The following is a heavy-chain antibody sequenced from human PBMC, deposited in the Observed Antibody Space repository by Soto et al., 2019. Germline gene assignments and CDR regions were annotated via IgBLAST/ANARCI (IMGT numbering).Heavy chain of an antibody. V-gene: IGHV1-3*01. CDR2: IDPGSGKA. D-gene: IGHD2-8*01. J-gene: IGHJ4*02. CDR3: TRDLNGGNPFDY. Sequence: QVPLVQSGAEVKKPGASVRVSCKPSGYTLTNYAIQWVRHAAGQRLEWLGWIDPGSGKATYSQKFQGRIIITRDNSASTFYVDLSSLTSEDTAVYFCTRDLNGGNPFDYWGQGALVTVSS. CDR1: GYTLTNYA.